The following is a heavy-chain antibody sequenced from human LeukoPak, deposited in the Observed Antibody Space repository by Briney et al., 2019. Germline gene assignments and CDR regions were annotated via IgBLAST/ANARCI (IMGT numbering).Heavy chain of an antibody. CDR2: IRTKLRNYAT. CDR1: GFIFSGSD. V-gene: IGHV3-73*01. Sequence: GGSLRLSCTTSGFIFSGSDIHWVRQASGRGLEWVGRIRTKLRNYATAYAASVKGRFTISRDDSGDTAYLQMNSLKTEDTAVYYCTTYISGHYWGQGTLVTVSS. CDR3: TTYISGHY. D-gene: IGHD1-20*01. J-gene: IGHJ4*02.